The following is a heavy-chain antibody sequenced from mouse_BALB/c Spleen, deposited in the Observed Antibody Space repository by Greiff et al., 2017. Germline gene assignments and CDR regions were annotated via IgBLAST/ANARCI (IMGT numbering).Heavy chain of an antibody. Sequence: QVQLQQPGAELVKPGASVKMSCKASGYTFTSYNMHWVKQTPGQGLEWIGAIYPGNGDTSYNQKFKGKATLTADKSSSTAYMQLSSLTSEDSAVYYCARWSMITTGPYAMDYWGQGTSVTVSS. CDR3: ARWSMITTGPYAMDY. J-gene: IGHJ4*01. V-gene: IGHV1-12*01. CDR2: IYPGNGDT. CDR1: GYTFTSYN. D-gene: IGHD2-4*01.